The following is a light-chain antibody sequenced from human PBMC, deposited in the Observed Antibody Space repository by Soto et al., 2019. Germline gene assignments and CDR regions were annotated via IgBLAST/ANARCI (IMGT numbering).Light chain of an antibody. V-gene: IGKV3-11*01. J-gene: IGKJ4*01. CDR3: QQRADWPALT. CDR1: QSVSSH. Sequence: EIVLTQSPATLSLSPGDRATLSCRASQSVSSHLAWYQQKPGQAPRLLVYDASDRATGIPARFSGSGSGTVFTLTISSLEPEDFAVYYCQQRADWPALTFGGGTKVE. CDR2: DAS.